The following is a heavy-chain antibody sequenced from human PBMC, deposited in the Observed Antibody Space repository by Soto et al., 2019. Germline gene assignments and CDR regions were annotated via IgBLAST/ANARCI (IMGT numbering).Heavy chain of an antibody. D-gene: IGHD3-3*01. CDR1: GYTFTSYG. Sequence: GASVKVSCKASGYTFTSYGISWVRQAPVQGLEWMGWISAYNGNTNYAQKLQGRVTMTTDTSKSTAYMELRRLRSDDTAVYYCARVRNFDFWRGYPPGGMDVWGQGTTVTVSS. J-gene: IGHJ6*01. CDR3: ARVRNFDFWRGYPPGGMDV. CDR2: ISAYNGNT. V-gene: IGHV1-18*04.